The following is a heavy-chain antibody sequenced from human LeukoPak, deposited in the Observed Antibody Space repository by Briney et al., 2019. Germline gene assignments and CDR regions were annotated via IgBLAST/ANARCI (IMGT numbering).Heavy chain of an antibody. V-gene: IGHV4-4*07. CDR1: GASITPYY. CDR2: IHTTGNT. CDR3: ARHYCSSTSCYYYYYHMDV. J-gene: IGHJ6*03. D-gene: IGHD2-2*01. Sequence: SSETLSLTCAVSGASITPYYWTWIRQPAGKTLEWIGRIHTTGNTNHNSSLKTRVTMSLDTSNNQFSLKLASVTDADTAVYYCARHYCSSTSCYYYYYHMDVWGKGTTVTVSS.